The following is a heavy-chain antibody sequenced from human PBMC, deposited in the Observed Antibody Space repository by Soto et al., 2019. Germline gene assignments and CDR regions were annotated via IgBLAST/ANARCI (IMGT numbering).Heavy chain of an antibody. CDR1: GYTFTSYG. CDR2: ISAYNGNT. J-gene: IGHJ4*02. Sequence: ASVKVSCKASGYTFTSYGISWVRQAPGQGLEWMGWISAYNGNTNYAQKLQGRVTMTTDTSASTAYMELSSLRSEDTAVYYCAREDCSGGSCYSPTPFDFWGQGTLVTGSS. D-gene: IGHD2-15*01. V-gene: IGHV1-18*01. CDR3: AREDCSGGSCYSPTPFDF.